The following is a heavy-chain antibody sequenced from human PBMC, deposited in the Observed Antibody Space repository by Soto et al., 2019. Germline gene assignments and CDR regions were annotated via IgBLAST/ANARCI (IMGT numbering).Heavy chain of an antibody. CDR3: ARDPPDIVATIWGYNWFDP. Sequence: PSETLSLTCTVSGASIASRGYYSSWIRQHPGTGLEWIGYISYSGSTYYNPSLKSRVTISVDTSKNQFSLKLTSVTAADTAVYYCARDPPDIVATIWGYNWFDPWGQGTLVTVSS. CDR1: GASIASRGYY. CDR2: ISYSGST. J-gene: IGHJ5*02. V-gene: IGHV4-31*03. D-gene: IGHD5-12*01.